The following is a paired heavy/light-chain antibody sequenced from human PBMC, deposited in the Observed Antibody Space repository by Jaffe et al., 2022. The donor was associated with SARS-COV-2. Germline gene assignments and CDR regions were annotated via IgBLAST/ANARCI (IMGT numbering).Heavy chain of an antibody. D-gene: IGHD3-16*02. CDR2: IYYSGST. Sequence: QVQLQESGPGLVKPSETLSLTCTVSGGSISSYYWSWIRQPPGKGLEWIGYIYYSGSTNYNPSLKSRVTISVDTSKNQFSLKLSSVTAADTAVYYCARGRLKGFGGVIVIHGGWFDPWGQGTLVTVSS. CDR1: GGSISSYY. V-gene: IGHV4-59*01. CDR3: ARGRLKGFGGVIVIHGGWFDP. J-gene: IGHJ5*02.
Light chain of an antibody. CDR3: QQRSNWPPVFT. J-gene: IGKJ3*01. V-gene: IGKV3-11*01. CDR1: QSVSSY. Sequence: EIVLTQSPATLSLSPGERATLSCRASQSVSSYLAWYQQKPGQAPRLLIYDASNRATGIPARFSGSGSGTDFTLTISSLEPEDFAVYYCQQRSNWPPVFTFGPGTKVDIK. CDR2: DAS.